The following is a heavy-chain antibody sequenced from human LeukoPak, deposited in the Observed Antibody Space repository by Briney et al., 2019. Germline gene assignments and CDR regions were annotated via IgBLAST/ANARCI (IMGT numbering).Heavy chain of an antibody. CDR1: GYTFTSYY. J-gene: IGHJ6*03. D-gene: IGHD3-3*01. CDR2: INPSGGST. V-gene: IGHV1-46*01. CDR3: ARDTAYYDFWSGYSKYYYYYYMDV. Sequence: ASVKVSCKASGYTFTSYYMHWVRQAPGQGLEWMGIINPSGGSTSYAQKFQGRVTMTRDMSTSTVYMELSSLRSEDTAVYYCARDTAYYDFWSGYSKYYYYYYMDVWGKGTTVTVSS.